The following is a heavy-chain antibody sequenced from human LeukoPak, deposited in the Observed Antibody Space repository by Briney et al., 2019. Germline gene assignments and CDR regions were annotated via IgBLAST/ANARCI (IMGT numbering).Heavy chain of an antibody. D-gene: IGHD5-18*01. CDR3: ARENVDTAMAYFDY. Sequence: SETLSLTCTVSGGSISSSSYYWGWIRQPPGKGLEWIGSIYYSGSTYYNPSLKSRVTISVDTSKNQFSLKLSSVTAADTAVYYCARENVDTAMAYFDYWGQGTLVTVSS. CDR2: IYYSGST. CDR1: GGSISSSSYY. V-gene: IGHV4-39*01. J-gene: IGHJ4*02.